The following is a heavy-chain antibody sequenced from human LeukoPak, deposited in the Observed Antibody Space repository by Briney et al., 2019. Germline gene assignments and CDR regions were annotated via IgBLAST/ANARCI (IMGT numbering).Heavy chain of an antibody. V-gene: IGHV3-21*01. J-gene: IGHJ4*02. CDR1: GFTFSSYS. Sequence: GGTLRLSCAASGFTFSSYSMNWVRQAPGKGLEWVSSISSSSSYIYYADSVKGRFTISRDNAKNSLYLQMNSLRAEDTAVYYCARDCSGGSCYFAFDYWGQGTLVTVSS. CDR2: ISSSSSYI. CDR3: ARDCSGGSCYFAFDY. D-gene: IGHD2-15*01.